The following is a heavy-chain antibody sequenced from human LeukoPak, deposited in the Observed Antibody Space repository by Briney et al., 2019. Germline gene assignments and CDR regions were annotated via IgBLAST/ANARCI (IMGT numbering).Heavy chain of an antibody. V-gene: IGHV4-59*01. J-gene: IGHJ6*03. D-gene: IGHD3-3*01. CDR2: IYDSGST. CDR1: GGSISSYY. Sequence: SETVSLTCTVSGGSISSYYWSWIRQPPGKGLEWIGYIYDSGSTNYNPSLKSRVTISVDTSKNQFSLKLSSVTAADTAVYYCARANYDFWSGFYYYYMDVWGKGTTVTVSS. CDR3: ARANYDFWSGFYYYYMDV.